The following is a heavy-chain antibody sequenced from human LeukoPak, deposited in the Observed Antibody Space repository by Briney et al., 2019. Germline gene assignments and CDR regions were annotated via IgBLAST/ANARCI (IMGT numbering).Heavy chain of an antibody. CDR3: ARGGDGYNLDY. V-gene: IGHV1-69*04. CDR2: IIPILGIA. D-gene: IGHD5-24*01. J-gene: IGHJ4*02. CDR1: GGTFSSYA. Sequence: ASVKVSCKASGGTFSSYAISWVRQAPGQGLEWMGRIIPILGIANYAQKLQGRVTMTTDTSTSTAYMELRSLRSDDTAVYYCARGGDGYNLDYWGQGTLVTVSS.